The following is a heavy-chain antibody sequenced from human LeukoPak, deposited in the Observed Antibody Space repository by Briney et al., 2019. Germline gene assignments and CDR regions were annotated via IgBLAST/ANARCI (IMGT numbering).Heavy chain of an antibody. CDR3: ARAGLGIFVGANFDY. CDR1: GFTFSSYE. Sequence: PGGSLRLSCAASGFTFSSYEMNWVRQAPGKGLEWVSYISSSGSTIYYADSVKGRFTISRDNAKNSLYLQMNSLRAEDTAVYYCARAGLGIFVGANFDYWGQGTLVTVSS. D-gene: IGHD1-26*01. V-gene: IGHV3-48*03. J-gene: IGHJ4*02. CDR2: ISSSGSTI.